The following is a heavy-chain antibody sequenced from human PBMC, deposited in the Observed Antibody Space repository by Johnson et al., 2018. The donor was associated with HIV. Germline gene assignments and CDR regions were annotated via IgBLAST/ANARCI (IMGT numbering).Heavy chain of an antibody. D-gene: IGHD1-26*01. V-gene: IGHV3-33*08. J-gene: IGHJ3*02. CDR2: IWYDGSNK. Sequence: QVQLVESGGGVVQPGRSLRLSCAASGFTFSSYGMHWVRQAPGKGLEWVAVIWYDGSNKYYADSVKGRFTISRDNSKNTLYLQMNSLRADHTAVYYCAREWELLGSAFDIWGQGTMVTVSS. CDR1: GFTFSSYG. CDR3: AREWELLGSAFDI.